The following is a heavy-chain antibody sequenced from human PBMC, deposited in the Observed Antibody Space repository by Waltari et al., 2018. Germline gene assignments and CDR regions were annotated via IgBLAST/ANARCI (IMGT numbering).Heavy chain of an antibody. CDR2: IKPNSGGT. J-gene: IGHJ4*02. V-gene: IGHV1-2*02. CDR3: ARGITGTTGDYFDY. CDR1: GYTFTGYY. D-gene: IGHD1-7*01. Sequence: HVQVVQSGAEVKRPGASLKVSCKASGYTFTGYYMHWVRQAPGQGLEWMGWIKPNSGGTNYEQKFQGRVTMTRDTSISTAYMELSRLRSDDTAVYYCARGITGTTGDYFDYWGQGTLVTVSS.